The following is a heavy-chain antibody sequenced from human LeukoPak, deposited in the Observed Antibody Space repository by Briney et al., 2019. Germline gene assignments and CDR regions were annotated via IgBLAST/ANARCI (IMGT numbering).Heavy chain of an antibody. V-gene: IGHV1-8*01. Sequence: ASVKVSCKASGYTFTSYDINWVRQATGQRLEWMGWMNPNSVNTGYAQKFHGRVTMTRNTSIRAAYMELSSLGSQDTAVYYCPRGLNCGGDCYYYYYMDVWGKGTRVTVCS. CDR1: GYTFTSYD. D-gene: IGHD2-21*02. CDR3: PRGLNCGGDCYYYYYMDV. CDR2: MNPNSVNT. J-gene: IGHJ6*03.